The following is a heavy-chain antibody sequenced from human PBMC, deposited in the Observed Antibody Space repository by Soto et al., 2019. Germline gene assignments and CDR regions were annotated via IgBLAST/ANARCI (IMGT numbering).Heavy chain of an antibody. CDR1: GFTFSSYS. CDR3: ARQRYDSSALV. CDR2: ISSSSSTI. J-gene: IGHJ3*01. D-gene: IGHD3-22*01. Sequence: PGGSLRLSCAASGFTFSSYSMNWVRQAPGKGLEWVSYISSSSSTIYYADSVKGRFTISRDNAKNSLYLQMNSLRAEDTAVYYCARQRYDSSALVWGQGTMVTVSS. V-gene: IGHV3-48*01.